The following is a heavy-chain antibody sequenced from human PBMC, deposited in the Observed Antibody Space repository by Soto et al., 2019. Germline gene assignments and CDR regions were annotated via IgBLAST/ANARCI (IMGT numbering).Heavy chain of an antibody. CDR1: GYSFTSYW. D-gene: IGHD1-26*01. CDR3: ARQPYSGSYYGYYFAY. J-gene: IGHJ4*02. V-gene: IGHV5-51*01. Sequence: GESLKISCKGSGYSFTSYWIGWVRQMPGKGLGWMGIIYPGDSDTRYSPSFQGQVTISADKSISTAYLQWSSLEASDTAMYYCARQPYSGSYYGYYFAYGGQGTLVTVSS. CDR2: IYPGDSDT.